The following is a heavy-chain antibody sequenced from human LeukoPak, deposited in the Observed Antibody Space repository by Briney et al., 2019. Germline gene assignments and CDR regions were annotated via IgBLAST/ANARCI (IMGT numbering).Heavy chain of an antibody. CDR2: IYSGGET. CDR1: GDSISGSHYY. D-gene: IGHD4-11*01. Sequence: SETLSLTCTVSGDSISGSHYYWGWIRQSPGKGLEWIASIYSGGETHYNPSLNSRVTIFLDTSKNRFSLNLISVTATDTAVYYCVRDYSNFVQGDWGQGTLVTVSS. CDR3: VRDYSNFVQGD. J-gene: IGHJ4*02. V-gene: IGHV4-39*02.